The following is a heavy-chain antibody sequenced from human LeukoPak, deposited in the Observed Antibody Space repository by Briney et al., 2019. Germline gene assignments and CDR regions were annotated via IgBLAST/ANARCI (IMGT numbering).Heavy chain of an antibody. CDR2: INPSGGST. CDR1: GYTLTSYY. CDR3: ARDSSSWYYFDY. Sequence: EASVKVSCKASGYTLTSYYMHWARQAPGQGLEWMGIINPSGGSTSYAQKFQGRVTMTRDTSTSTVYMELSSLRSEDTAVFYCARDSSSWYYFDYWGQGTLVTVSS. V-gene: IGHV1-46*01. J-gene: IGHJ4*02. D-gene: IGHD6-13*01.